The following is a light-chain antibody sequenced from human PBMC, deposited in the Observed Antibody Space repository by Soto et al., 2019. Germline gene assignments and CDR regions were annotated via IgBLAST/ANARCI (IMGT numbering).Light chain of an antibody. CDR2: AAS. CDR1: QSISSY. J-gene: IGKJ4*01. CDR3: QQSYSTPPT. V-gene: IGKV1-39*01. Sequence: DIQMTQSPSSLSASVGDRVTITCRASQSISSYLNWYQQKPGKAPKLMIFAASSLQSGVPSRFSGSGSGTDFTLTISSLQPEDFATYYSQQSYSTPPTFGGGTKVEIK.